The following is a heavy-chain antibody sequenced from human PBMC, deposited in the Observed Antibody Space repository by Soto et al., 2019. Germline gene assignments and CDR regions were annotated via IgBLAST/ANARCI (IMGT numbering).Heavy chain of an antibody. CDR3: AKDGSGSYFHYYYGMDV. J-gene: IGHJ6*02. Sequence: GSLKISCKGSGYSFTSYWISWVRQMPGKGLEWMGRIDPSDSYTNYSPSFQGHVTISADKSISTAYLQWSSLKASDTAVYYCAKDGSGSYFHYYYGMDVWGQGTTVTVSS. CDR2: IDPSDSYT. CDR1: GYSFTSYW. D-gene: IGHD1-26*01. V-gene: IGHV5-10-1*01.